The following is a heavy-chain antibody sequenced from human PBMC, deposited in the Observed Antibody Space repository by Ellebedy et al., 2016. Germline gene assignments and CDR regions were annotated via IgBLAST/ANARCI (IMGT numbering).Heavy chain of an antibody. J-gene: IGHJ6*03. CDR3: ATTYYYDSSGSRYYYYYMDV. CDR2: IIPIFGTA. CDR1: GGTFSSYA. V-gene: IGHV1-69*13. D-gene: IGHD3-22*01. Sequence: SVKVSCXASGGTFSSYAISWVRQAPGQGLEWMGGIIPIFGTANYAQKFQGRVTITADESTSTAYMELSSLRSEDTAVYYCATTYYYDSSGSRYYYYYMDVWGKGTTVTVSS.